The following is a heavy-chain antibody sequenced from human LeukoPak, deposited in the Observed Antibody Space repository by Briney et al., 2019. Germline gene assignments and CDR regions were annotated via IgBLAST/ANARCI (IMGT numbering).Heavy chain of an antibody. CDR1: GFTVSSNY. CDR3: ASFGRSDDAFDI. Sequence: GGSLRLSCAASGFTVSSNYMRWVRQAPGEGRGWVSVIYSSGSTYYADSVKGRFTNSRDNSKNTLHLQMDSLRAEDTAVYYCASFGRSDDAFDIWGQGTVVTVSS. D-gene: IGHD2/OR15-2a*01. J-gene: IGHJ3*02. CDR2: IYSSGST. V-gene: IGHV3-53*01.